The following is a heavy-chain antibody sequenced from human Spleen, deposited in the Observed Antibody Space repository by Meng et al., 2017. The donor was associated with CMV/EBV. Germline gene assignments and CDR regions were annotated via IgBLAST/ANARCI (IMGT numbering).Heavy chain of an antibody. J-gene: IGHJ4*02. V-gene: IGHV3-23*01. CDR1: GFTFNAYG. CDR3: AKATGYCSSTSCYNDDY. D-gene: IGHD2-2*02. Sequence: GESLKISCEGSGFTFNAYGINWVRQAPGKGLEWVSAISGRGQRTYYADSVKSRFTISRDNSKNTLYLQMNSLRAEDTAVYYCAKATGYCSSTSCYNDDYWGQGTLVPSPQ. CDR2: ISGRGQRT.